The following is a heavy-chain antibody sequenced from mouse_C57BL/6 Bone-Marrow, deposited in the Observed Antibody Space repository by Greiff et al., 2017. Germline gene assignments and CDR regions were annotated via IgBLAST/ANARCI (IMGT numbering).Heavy chain of an antibody. D-gene: IGHD2-3*01. CDR1: EYEFPSHD. J-gene: IGHJ4*01. Sequence: EVKLEESGGGLVQPGESLKLSCESNEYEFPSHDMSWVRKTPEKRLELVAAINSDGGSTYYPDTMERRFIISRDNTKKTLYLQMSSLRSEDTALYYCARREWLLHYYYAMDYWGQGTSVTVSS. V-gene: IGHV5-2*03. CDR3: ARREWLLHYYYAMDY. CDR2: INSDGGST.